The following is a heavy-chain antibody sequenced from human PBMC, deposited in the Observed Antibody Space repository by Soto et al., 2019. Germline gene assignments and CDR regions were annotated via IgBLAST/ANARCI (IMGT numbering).Heavy chain of an antibody. D-gene: IGHD2-15*01. J-gene: IGHJ6*02. Sequence: PGGSLRLSCTASGFTFGGYAMSWFRQAPGKGLEWVGFIRSKAYGGTTEYAASVKGRFTISRDDSKSIAYLQMNSLKTEDTAVYYCTRDPLGYCSGGSCDDYYYYGMDVWGQGTTVTVPS. CDR3: TRDPLGYCSGGSCDDYYYYGMDV. CDR2: IRSKAYGGTT. V-gene: IGHV3-49*03. CDR1: GFTFGGYA.